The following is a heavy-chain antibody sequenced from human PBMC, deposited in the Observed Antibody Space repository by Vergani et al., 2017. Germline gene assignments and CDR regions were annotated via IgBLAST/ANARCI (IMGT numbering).Heavy chain of an antibody. CDR1: GGSFSGYY. CDR2: ISGSGGST. J-gene: IGHJ6*03. Sequence: VQLQQWGAGLLKPSETLSLTCAVYGGSFSGYYWSWIRQPPGKGLEWVSAISGSGGSTYYADSVKGRFTISRDNSKNTLYLQMNSLRAEDTAVYYCAKGYYYYMDVWGKGTTVTVSS. CDR3: AKGYYYYMDV. V-gene: IGHV3-23*01.